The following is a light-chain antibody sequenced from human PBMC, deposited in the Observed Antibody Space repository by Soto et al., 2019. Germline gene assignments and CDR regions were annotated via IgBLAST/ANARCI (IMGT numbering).Light chain of an antibody. CDR1: ETVTKSY. Sequence: EVVLTQSPRTLSLSPGERDTLSCRASETVTKSYLAWYQQNPGQAPRLVIYGAYTRATGIPDRFGGSGSGTDFTLTISRLEPEDFAVYYCQQYGSSSLTFGGGTKVEIK. CDR3: QQYGSSSLT. CDR2: GAY. V-gene: IGKV3-20*01. J-gene: IGKJ4*01.